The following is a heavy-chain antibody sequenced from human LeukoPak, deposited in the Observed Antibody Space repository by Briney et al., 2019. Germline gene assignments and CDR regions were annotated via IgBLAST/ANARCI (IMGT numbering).Heavy chain of an antibody. CDR2: ISGSGGST. V-gene: IGHV3-23*01. D-gene: IGHD3-22*01. J-gene: IGHJ4*02. CDR1: GFTFSSYA. CDR3: AKVDDSSSYREYYFDY. Sequence: PGGSLRLSCAASGFTFSSYAMSWVRQAPGKGLEWVSAISGSGGSTYYADSVKGRFTISRDNSKNTLYLQMNSLRAEDTAVYYCAKVDDSSSYREYYFDYWGQGTLVTVSS.